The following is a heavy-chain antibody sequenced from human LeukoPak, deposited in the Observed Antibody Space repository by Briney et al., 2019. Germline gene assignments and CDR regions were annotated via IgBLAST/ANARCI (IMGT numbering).Heavy chain of an antibody. J-gene: IGHJ4*02. CDR2: ICRNGGST. CDR1: GFTLSSYA. V-gene: IGHV3-64*01. Sequence: PGGSLRLSCAASGFTLSSYAMHWVRKAPGKGLEYVSAICRNGGSTYYANSVKGRFTISRDNSKNTLYLQMGSLRAEDMAVYYCARPFSGRWLQLPFDYWGQGTLVTVSS. CDR3: ARPFSGRWLQLPFDY. D-gene: IGHD5-24*01.